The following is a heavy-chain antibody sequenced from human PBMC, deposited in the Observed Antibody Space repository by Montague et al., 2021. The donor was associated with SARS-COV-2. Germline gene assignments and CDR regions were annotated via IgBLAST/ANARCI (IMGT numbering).Heavy chain of an antibody. CDR2: VTTSGTT. D-gene: IGHD1-1*01. CDR3: ARTPTRPLSLDS. V-gene: IGHV4-4*07. Sequence: SETLSLTCAVSGGSITGFSWSWVRQPAGKGLEWIGRVTTSGTTNYSPSLRSRVTMSVDTSKNQFSLNLNSVTAADTAIYCCARTPTRPLSLDSWGQGTLVTVSS. CDR1: GGSITGFS. J-gene: IGHJ4*02.